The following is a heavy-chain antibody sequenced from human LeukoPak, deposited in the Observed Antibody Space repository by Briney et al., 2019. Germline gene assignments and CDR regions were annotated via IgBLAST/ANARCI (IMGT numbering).Heavy chain of an antibody. D-gene: IGHD3-22*01. CDR2: IYHSGNT. V-gene: IGHV4-38-2*02. CDR3: ARTYYYPSTGYYYFFEY. J-gene: IGHJ4*02. Sequence: PSETLSLTCTVSDYSISSGYYWGWIRQPPGKGLEWIGSIYHSGNTYYNPSLKSRVTISVDTSNNQFSLKLSSVTAADTAVYYCARTYYYPSTGYYYFFEYWGQGTLVTVSS. CDR1: DYSISSGYY.